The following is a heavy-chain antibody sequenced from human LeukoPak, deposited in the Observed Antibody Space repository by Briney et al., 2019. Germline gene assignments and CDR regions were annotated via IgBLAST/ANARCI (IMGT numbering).Heavy chain of an antibody. D-gene: IGHD5-18*01. Sequence: SETLSLTCTDSGGSIRSSSYYWGWIRQPPGKGLEWIGSIYYSGSTYYNPSLKSRVTISVDTSKNQFSLKLSSVTAADTAVYYCARHEIQLWHYFDYWGQGTLVTVSS. CDR3: ARHEIQLWHYFDY. V-gene: IGHV4-39*01. J-gene: IGHJ4*02. CDR2: IYYSGST. CDR1: GGSIRSSSYY.